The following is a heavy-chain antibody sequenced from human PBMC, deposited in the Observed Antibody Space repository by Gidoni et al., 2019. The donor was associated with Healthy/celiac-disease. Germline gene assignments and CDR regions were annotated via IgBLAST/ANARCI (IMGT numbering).Heavy chain of an antibody. CDR2: ISYEGSNK. CDR3: ARETWYYYYYGMDV. CDR1: SFTLSSDA. J-gene: IGHJ6*02. V-gene: IGHV3-30-3*01. Sequence: QVQLVESGGCVVPPGWSLRLVCDVSSFTLSSDAMHWVRQAPGKGLEWVSVISYEGSNKCYADSVKGRFTISRDNSENTLYLQMNSLRAEDTAVHYCARETWYYYYYGMDVWGQGTTVTVSS.